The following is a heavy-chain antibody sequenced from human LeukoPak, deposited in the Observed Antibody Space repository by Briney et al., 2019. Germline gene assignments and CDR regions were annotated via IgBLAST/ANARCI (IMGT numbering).Heavy chain of an antibody. V-gene: IGHV4-39*01. CDR1: GGSISSSSYY. D-gene: IGHD3-10*01. CDR3: ARLWFGELFYFDY. CDR2: IYYSGST. J-gene: IGHJ4*02. Sequence: PSETLCLTCTVSGGSISSSSYYWGWIRQPPGKGLEWIGSIYYSGSTYYNPSLKSRVTISVDTSKNQFSLKLSSVTAADTAVYYCARLWFGELFYFDYWGQGTLVTVSS.